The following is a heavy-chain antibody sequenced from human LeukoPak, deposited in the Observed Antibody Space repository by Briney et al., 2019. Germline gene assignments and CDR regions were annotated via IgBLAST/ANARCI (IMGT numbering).Heavy chain of an antibody. D-gene: IGHD3-3*01. CDR2: IIPIFGTA. CDR3: AVATYYDFWSGYYSRTLYYYGMDV. Sequence: ASMKVSCKASGGTFSSYAISWVRQAPGQGLEWMGGIIPIFGTANYAQKFQGRVTITADESTSTAYMELSSLRSEDTAVYYCAVATYYDFWSGYYSRTLYYYGMDVWGQGTTVTVSS. V-gene: IGHV1-69*13. CDR1: GGTFSSYA. J-gene: IGHJ6*02.